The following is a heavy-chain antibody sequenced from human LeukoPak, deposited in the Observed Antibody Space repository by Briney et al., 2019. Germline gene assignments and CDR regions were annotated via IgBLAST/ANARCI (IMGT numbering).Heavy chain of an antibody. J-gene: IGHJ6*03. CDR3: ASTPGRQDYYYYMDV. CDR2: INPSGGST. Sequence: ASVKVSCKASGYTFTSYYMHCVRQAPGQGLEWMGIINPSGGSTSYAQKFQGRVTMTRDTSTSTVYMELSSLRSEDTAVYYCASTPGRQDYYYYMDVWGKGTTVTVSS. V-gene: IGHV1-46*01. CDR1: GYTFTSYY. D-gene: IGHD2-15*01.